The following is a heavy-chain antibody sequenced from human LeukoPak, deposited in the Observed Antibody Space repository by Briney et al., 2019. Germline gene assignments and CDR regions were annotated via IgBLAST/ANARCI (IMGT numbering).Heavy chain of an antibody. Sequence: GASVKVSCKASGYTFTSYAMNWVRQAPGQRLEWMGWINAGNGNTKYSQKFQGRVTITRDTSASTAYMELSSLRSEDTAVYYCARVYSSGWYYFDYWGQGTLVTVSS. D-gene: IGHD6-19*01. CDR1: GYTFTSYA. J-gene: IGHJ4*02. CDR2: INAGNGNT. CDR3: ARVYSSGWYYFDY. V-gene: IGHV1-3*01.